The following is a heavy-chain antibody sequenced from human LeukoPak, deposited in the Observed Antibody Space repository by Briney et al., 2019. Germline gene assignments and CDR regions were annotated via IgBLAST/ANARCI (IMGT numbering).Heavy chain of an antibody. Sequence: PSETLTLSCTVSGGSFSSGGYYWIWHRQHPGTGLVWLVNIYYSGTNYYNPSLKSRVTIAVDTSKNQFSLKLSSVTAADTAVYYCARADILTGYYDYWGQGTLGTVSS. CDR1: GGSFSSGGYY. CDR2: IYYSGTN. V-gene: IGHV4-31*03. J-gene: IGHJ4*02. CDR3: ARADILTGYYDY. D-gene: IGHD3-9*01.